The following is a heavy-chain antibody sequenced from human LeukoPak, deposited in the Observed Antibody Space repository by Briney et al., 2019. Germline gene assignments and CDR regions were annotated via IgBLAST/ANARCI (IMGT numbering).Heavy chain of an antibody. CDR3: ARDRGPYYYDSSGSNRQIYYFDY. CDR2: ITPIFGTA. V-gene: IGHV1-69*13. J-gene: IGHJ4*02. CDR1: GGTFSSYT. Sequence: GASVKVSCKASGGTFSSYTISWVRQTPGQGLEWMGGITPIFGTAHYAQKFQGRVTITAVESMSTAYMELSSLKSEDTAVYYCARDRGPYYYDSSGSNRQIYYFDYWGQGTLVTVSS. D-gene: IGHD3-22*01.